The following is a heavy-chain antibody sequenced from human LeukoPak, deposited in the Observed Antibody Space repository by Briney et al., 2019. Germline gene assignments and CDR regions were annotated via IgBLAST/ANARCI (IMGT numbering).Heavy chain of an antibody. D-gene: IGHD5-18*01. Sequence: SETLSLTCTVSLDSTTSNFWSWVRQPPGKGLEWIGEIHRSGTNNYNPSLKSRVAISVDKSKNQSSLKLSSVTAAGTAVYYCARGLRGYSWGYEDYWGKGTLVT. J-gene: IGHJ4*02. CDR1: LDSTTSNF. CDR3: ARGLRGYSWGYEDY. CDR2: IHRSGTN. V-gene: IGHV4-59*12.